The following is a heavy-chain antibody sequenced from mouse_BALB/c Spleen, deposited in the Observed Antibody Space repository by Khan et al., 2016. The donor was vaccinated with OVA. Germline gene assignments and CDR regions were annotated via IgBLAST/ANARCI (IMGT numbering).Heavy chain of an antibody. CDR3: ASELGRYYAMDY. D-gene: IGHD4-1*01. Sequence: EVQLQESGPGLVKPSQSLSLTCTVTGYSITRDYAWNWIRQFPGNKLEWMGYITTSGSTNYNPSLKSRISITRDPSKTQFFLQLNSVTTEDTATYYCASELGRYYAMDYWGQGTSVTVSS. CDR2: ITTSGST. CDR1: GYSITRDYA. V-gene: IGHV3-2*02. J-gene: IGHJ4*01.